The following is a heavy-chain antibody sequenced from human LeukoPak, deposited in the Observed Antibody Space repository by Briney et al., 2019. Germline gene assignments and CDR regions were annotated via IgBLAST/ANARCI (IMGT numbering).Heavy chain of an antibody. D-gene: IGHD6-6*01. CDR1: GFTFSSYG. Sequence: GRSLRLSCAASGFTFSSYGMHWVRQAPGKGLEWVAVISYDGSNKYYADSVKGRFTISRDNSKNTLYLQMNSLRAEDTAVYYCAKDEHSSFNIWGQGTMVTVSS. J-gene: IGHJ3*02. CDR2: ISYDGSNK. V-gene: IGHV3-30*18. CDR3: AKDEHSSFNI.